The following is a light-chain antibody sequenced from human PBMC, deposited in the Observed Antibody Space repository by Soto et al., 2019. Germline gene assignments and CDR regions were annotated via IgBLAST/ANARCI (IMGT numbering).Light chain of an antibody. CDR3: QQRRNWPPIT. V-gene: IGKV3-11*01. CDR2: DAS. Sequence: EIVLTQSPGTLSLSPGETAALSCRASQSVSSSYLAWYQQKPGQAPRLLIYDASNRATGIPARFSGSGSGTDFTLTISSLEPEDFAVYYCQQRRNWPPITSGQRTRLEI. J-gene: IGKJ5*01. CDR1: QSVSSSY.